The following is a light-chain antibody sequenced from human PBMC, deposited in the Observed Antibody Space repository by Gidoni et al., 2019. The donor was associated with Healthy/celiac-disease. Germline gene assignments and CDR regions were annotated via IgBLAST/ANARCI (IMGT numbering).Light chain of an antibody. V-gene: IGKV4-1*01. Sequence: DIVMTQSPDSLAVSLGERATINCKSSQSVLYSSNNKNYLAWYPQKPGQPPKLLIYWASTREAGVPDRFSGSGSGTDFTLTISSLQAEDVAVYYCQQYYSTPRAAFXXXTKVEIK. CDR1: QSVLYSSNNKNY. CDR2: WAS. J-gene: IGKJ1*01. CDR3: QQYYSTPRAA.